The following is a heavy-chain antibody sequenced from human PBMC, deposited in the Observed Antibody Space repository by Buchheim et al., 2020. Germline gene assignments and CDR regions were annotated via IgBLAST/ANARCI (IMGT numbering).Heavy chain of an antibody. CDR1: GFTVSSNY. V-gene: IGHV3-66*02. D-gene: IGHD3-22*01. CDR2: IYSGGST. Sequence: EVQLVESGGGLVQPGGSLRLSCAASGFTVSSNYMSWVRQAPGKGLEWVSVIYSGGSTYYADSVKGRFTISRDNSKNPLYLQMNSLRAEDTAVYYCARGRSDSSGYYLGYWGQGTL. CDR3: ARGRSDSSGYYLGY. J-gene: IGHJ4*02.